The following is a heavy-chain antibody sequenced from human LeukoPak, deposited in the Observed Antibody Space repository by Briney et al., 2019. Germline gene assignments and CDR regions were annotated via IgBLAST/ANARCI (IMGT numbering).Heavy chain of an antibody. CDR1: AFSFVSPP. CDR2: ITGTGDYT. V-gene: IGHV3-23*01. Sequence: GGSLRLSSAASAFSFVSPPMNWVRQAPGKGLEWVSGITGTGDYTYYIDSVQGRFTISRDNSKNMLFLQMNSVRAEDTAVYYCARGVMAARLYYFDYWGRGILVTVSS. J-gene: IGHJ4*02. CDR3: ARGVMAARLYYFDY. D-gene: IGHD2-21*01.